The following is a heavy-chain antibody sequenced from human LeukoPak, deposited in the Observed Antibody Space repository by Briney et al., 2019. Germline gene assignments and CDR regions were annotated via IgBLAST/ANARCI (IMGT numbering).Heavy chain of an antibody. Sequence: PSQTLSLTCTVSGGSISSGSYYWSWIRQPAGKGLEWIGRIYTSGSTNYNPSLKSRVTISVDTSKNQFSLRLSSVTAADTAVYYCARVSGHFYFYYYMDVWGKGTTVTISS. V-gene: IGHV4-61*02. J-gene: IGHJ6*03. CDR2: IYTSGST. CDR1: GGSISSGSYY. CDR3: ARVSGHFYFYYYMDV.